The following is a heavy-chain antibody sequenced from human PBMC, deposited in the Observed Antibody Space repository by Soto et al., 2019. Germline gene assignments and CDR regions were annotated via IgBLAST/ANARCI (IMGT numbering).Heavy chain of an antibody. V-gene: IGHV3-23*01. CDR3: AKRGMATPDFDY. D-gene: IGHD5-12*01. CDR2: ISGSGGST. Sequence: PGGSLRLSCAASGFRFSSYAMSWVRQAPGKGLEWVSAISGSGGSTYYADSVKGRFTISRDNSKNTLYLQMNSLRAEDTAVYYCAKRGMATPDFDYWGQGTLVTVSS. CDR1: GFRFSSYA. J-gene: IGHJ4*02.